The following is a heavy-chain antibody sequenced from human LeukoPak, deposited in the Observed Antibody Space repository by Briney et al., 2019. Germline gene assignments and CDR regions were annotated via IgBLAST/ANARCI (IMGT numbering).Heavy chain of an antibody. CDR3: VRVHGGGY. J-gene: IGHJ4*02. D-gene: IGHD3-16*01. V-gene: IGHV3-53*01. CDR1: GFTVSDNN. Sequence: TGGSLRLSCAASGFTVSDNNMIWVRQAPGKGLEWVSTLHRDGSVRYADSVNGRFTISRDDSKNTLSLQMSSLRDEDTAVYYCVRVHGGGYWGQGTLVTVSS. CDR2: LHRDGSV.